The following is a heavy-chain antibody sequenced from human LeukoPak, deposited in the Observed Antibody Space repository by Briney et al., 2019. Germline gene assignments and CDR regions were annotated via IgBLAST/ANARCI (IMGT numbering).Heavy chain of an antibody. CDR3: GTGARIAIFGVIGDYGMDV. J-gene: IGHJ6*02. CDR2: ISYDGSNK. CDR1: GFTFSSYG. V-gene: IGHV3-30*03. D-gene: IGHD3-3*01. Sequence: GGSLRLSCAASGFTFSSYGMHCVRESPGKGREWVGVISYDGSNKYYADSVKGGFTVSRDNYKQTLYLQINGLSAEDPAVYCRGTGARIAIFGVIGDYGMDVWGQGTTVTVSS.